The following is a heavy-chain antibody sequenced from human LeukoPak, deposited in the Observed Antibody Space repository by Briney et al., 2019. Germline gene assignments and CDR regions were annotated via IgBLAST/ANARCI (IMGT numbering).Heavy chain of an antibody. D-gene: IGHD3-10*01. CDR3: ARDRLLWFGGDY. V-gene: IGHV3-21*01. CDR1: GFTFSSYS. Sequence: KTGGSLRLSCAASGFTFSSYSMNWVRQAPGKGLEWVSSISSSSSYIYYADSVKGRFTISRDNAKNSLYLQMNSLRAEDTAVYYCARDRLLWFGGDYWGQGTLVTVSS. J-gene: IGHJ4*02. CDR2: ISSSSSYI.